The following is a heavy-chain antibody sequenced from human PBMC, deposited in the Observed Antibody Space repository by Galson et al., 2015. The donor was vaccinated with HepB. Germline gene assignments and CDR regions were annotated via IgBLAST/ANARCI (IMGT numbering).Heavy chain of an antibody. Sequence: SVKVSCKASGYTFTSYYMHWVRQAPGQGLEWMGIINPSGGSTSYAQKFQGRVTMTRDTSTSTVYMELSSLRSEDTAVYYCARDGVLLWFGETKYYYYGMDVWGQGTTVTVSS. CDR2: INPSGGST. V-gene: IGHV1-46*03. CDR1: GYTFTSYY. CDR3: ARDGVLLWFGETKYYYYGMDV. D-gene: IGHD3-10*01. J-gene: IGHJ6*02.